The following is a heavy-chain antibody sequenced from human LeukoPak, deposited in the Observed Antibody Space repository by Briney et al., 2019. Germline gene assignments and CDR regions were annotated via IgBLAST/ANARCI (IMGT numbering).Heavy chain of an antibody. CDR2: ISAYNGNT. D-gene: IGHD3-22*01. V-gene: IGHV1-18*01. CDR3: ARSPYYYDRSGYWYFDL. Sequence: ASVTVSCKASGYTFTSYGISLVRQAPGQGLEWMGWISAYNGNTNYAQKLQGRVTMTTDTSTSTAYMELRSLRSDDTAVYYCARSPYYYDRSGYWYFDLWGRGTLVTVSS. J-gene: IGHJ2*01. CDR1: GYTFTSYG.